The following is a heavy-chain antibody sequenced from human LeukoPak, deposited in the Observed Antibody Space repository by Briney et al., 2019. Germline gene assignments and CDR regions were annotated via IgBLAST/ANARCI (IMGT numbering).Heavy chain of an antibody. CDR2: IYYSGST. CDR3: ARDSKGYSSSRHMDV. Sequence: PSETLSLTCTVSGGSISSYYWSWIRQPPGKGLEWIGYIYYSGSTNYNPSLKSRVTISVDTSKNQFSLKLSSVTAADTAVYYCARDSKGYSSSRHMDVWGQGTTVTVSS. V-gene: IGHV4-59*01. D-gene: IGHD6-13*01. CDR1: GGSISSYY. J-gene: IGHJ6*02.